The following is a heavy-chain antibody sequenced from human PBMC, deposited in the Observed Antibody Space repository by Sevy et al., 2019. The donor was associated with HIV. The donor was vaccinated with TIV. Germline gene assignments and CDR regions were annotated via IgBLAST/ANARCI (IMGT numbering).Heavy chain of an antibody. J-gene: IGHJ6*02. D-gene: IGHD3-10*01. Sequence: SETLSLTCAVYGGSFSGYYWSWIRQPPGKGLEWIGEINHSGSTNYNPSLKSRVTISVDTSKNQFSLKLSSVTTADTAVYYCARGLRITMVRGVPYYYYYYGRDVWGQGTTVTVSS. CDR1: GGSFSGYY. V-gene: IGHV4-34*01. CDR2: INHSGST. CDR3: ARGLRITMVRGVPYYYYYYGRDV.